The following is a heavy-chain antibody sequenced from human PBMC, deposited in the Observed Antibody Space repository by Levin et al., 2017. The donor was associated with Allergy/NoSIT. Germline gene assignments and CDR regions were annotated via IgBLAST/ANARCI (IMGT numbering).Heavy chain of an antibody. CDR1: GGSISSSSYY. J-gene: IGHJ4*02. Sequence: PGGSLRLSCTVSGGSISSSSYYWGWIRQPPGKGLEWIGSIYYSGSTYYNPSLRSRVTISVDTSKNHFSLKLSSVTAADTAVYYCARVKYDYVWGSETPRYYFDYWGQGTLVTVSS. CDR2: IYYSGST. V-gene: IGHV4-39*07. D-gene: IGHD3-16*01. CDR3: ARVKYDYVWGSETPRYYFDY.